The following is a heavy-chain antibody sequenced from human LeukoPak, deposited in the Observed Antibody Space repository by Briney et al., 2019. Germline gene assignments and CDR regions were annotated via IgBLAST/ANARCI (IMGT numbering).Heavy chain of an antibody. CDR3: ARGGGYYDFWSGYYPNWFDP. J-gene: IGHJ5*02. CDR1: GYTFTSYD. D-gene: IGHD3-3*01. Sequence: GASVKVSCKASGYTFTSYDINWVRQATGQGLEWMGWMNPNSGNTGYAQKFQGRVTMTRNTSISTAYMELSSLRSEDTAVYYCARGGGYYDFWSGYYPNWFDPWGQGTLATVSS. CDR2: MNPNSGNT. V-gene: IGHV1-8*01.